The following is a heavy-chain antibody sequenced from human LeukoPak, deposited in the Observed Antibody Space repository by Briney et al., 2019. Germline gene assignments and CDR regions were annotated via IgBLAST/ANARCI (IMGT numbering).Heavy chain of an antibody. V-gene: IGHV1-18*01. J-gene: IGHJ4*02. D-gene: IGHD6-13*01. CDR1: GYTXXXYG. Sequence: GYTXXXYGISWVRQAPGQGLEWMGWISAYNGNTNYAQKLQGRVTMTTDTSTSTAYIELRSLRSDDTAVYYCAREGWGIAAAGRDFDYWGQGTLVTVSS. CDR2: ISAYNGNT. CDR3: AREGWGIAAAGRDFDY.